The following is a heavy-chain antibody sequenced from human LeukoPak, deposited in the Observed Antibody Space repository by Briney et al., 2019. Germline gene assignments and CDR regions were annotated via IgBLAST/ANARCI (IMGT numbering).Heavy chain of an antibody. V-gene: IGHV1-3*01. CDR1: GYTFTNYA. J-gene: IGHJ4*02. CDR2: INAGNGNT. Sequence: ASVKVSCRASGYTFTNYAIHWVRQAPGQRLEWMGWINAGNGNTKYSQKFQGRVTITRDTSASTAYMELSSLRSEDTAIYYCARDPGIGYWGQGTLDTVSS. CDR3: ARDPGIGY. D-gene: IGHD6-13*01.